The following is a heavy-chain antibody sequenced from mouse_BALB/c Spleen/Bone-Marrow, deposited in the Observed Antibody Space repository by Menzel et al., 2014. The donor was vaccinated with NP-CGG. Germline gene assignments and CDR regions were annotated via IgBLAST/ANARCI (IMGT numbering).Heavy chain of an antibody. CDR2: IDPANGNT. CDR1: GFNIKDTY. Sequence: KQSGAELVKPGASVKLSCTASGFNIKDTYMHWVKQRPEQGLEWIGRIDPANGNTKYDPKFQGKATITADTSSNTAYLQLSSLTSEDTAAYYCAGYDYYQAWFAYWGQGTLVTVSA. CDR3: AGYDYYQAWFAY. J-gene: IGHJ3*01. V-gene: IGHV14-3*02. D-gene: IGHD2-4*01.